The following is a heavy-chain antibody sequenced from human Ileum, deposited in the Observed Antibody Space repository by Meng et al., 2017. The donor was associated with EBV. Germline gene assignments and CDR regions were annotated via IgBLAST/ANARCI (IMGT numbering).Heavy chain of an antibody. J-gene: IGHJ5*02. Sequence: GQLQQWGAGLLKPSETLSLTFAVYGGFLSGYYWSWIRQSPGKGLEWIGEINHSGSTNYNPSLKSRVTISVDTSKNQFSLKLTSVTAADTAVYYCAREARSSGYHPGIGPWGQGTLVTVSS. D-gene: IGHD3-22*01. CDR3: AREARSSGYHPGIGP. V-gene: IGHV4-34*02. CDR1: GGFLSGYY. CDR2: INHSGST.